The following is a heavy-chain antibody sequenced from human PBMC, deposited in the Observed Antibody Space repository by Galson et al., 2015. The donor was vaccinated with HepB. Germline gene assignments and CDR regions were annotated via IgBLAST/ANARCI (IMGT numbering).Heavy chain of an antibody. CDR3: ARDEDSGWGWFDP. V-gene: IGHV4-61*02. Sequence: TLSLTCTVSGGSISSGDYYWSWIRQPAGKGLEWIGRIYTSGSTNYNPSLKSRVTMSVDTSKNQFSLKLSSVTAADTAVYYCARDEDSGWGWFDPWGQGTLVTVSS. CDR2: IYTSGST. J-gene: IGHJ5*02. D-gene: IGHD6-19*01. CDR1: GGSISSGDYY.